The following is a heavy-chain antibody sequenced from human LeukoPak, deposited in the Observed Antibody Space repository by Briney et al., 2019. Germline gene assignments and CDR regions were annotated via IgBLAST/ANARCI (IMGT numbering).Heavy chain of an antibody. CDR2: IKEDGSKK. Sequence: GGSLRLSCAASGFNFSSYAMHWVRQAPGKGLEWLANIKEDGSKKYYVDSVKGRFTISRDNAKNSLFLQMNSLRNEDTAVYYCVRDAVTAYWGQGTLVTVSP. J-gene: IGHJ4*02. D-gene: IGHD2-21*02. CDR1: GFNFSSYA. CDR3: VRDAVTAY. V-gene: IGHV3-7*01.